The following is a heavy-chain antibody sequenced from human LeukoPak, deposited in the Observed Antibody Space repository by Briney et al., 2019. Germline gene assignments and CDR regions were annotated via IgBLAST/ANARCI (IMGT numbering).Heavy chain of an antibody. J-gene: IGHJ4*02. CDR3: LREVHATYDY. CDR1: GFTFSAYW. V-gene: IGHV3-7*05. CDR2: IKQDGGEV. Sequence: PGGSLRLSCAASGFTFSAYWMAWVRQAPGKGLEWVASIKQDGGEVFYVDSVMGRFTISRDNAQNSLYLQMNSLRADDTAIYFCLREVHATYDYWGQGTLVTVSS. D-gene: IGHD4/OR15-4a*01.